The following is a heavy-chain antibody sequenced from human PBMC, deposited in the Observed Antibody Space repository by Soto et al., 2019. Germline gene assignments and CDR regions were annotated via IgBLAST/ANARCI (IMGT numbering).Heavy chain of an antibody. Sequence: ASVKVSCKASGYTFTGYYMHWLRQAPGQGLEWMGWINPNSGGTNYAQKFQGRVTMTRDTSISTAYMELSRLRSDDTAVYYCARVAPKYDFWSGYSYGMDVWGQGTTVTVSS. J-gene: IGHJ6*02. V-gene: IGHV1-2*02. CDR1: GYTFTGYY. D-gene: IGHD3-3*01. CDR3: ARVAPKYDFWSGYSYGMDV. CDR2: INPNSGGT.